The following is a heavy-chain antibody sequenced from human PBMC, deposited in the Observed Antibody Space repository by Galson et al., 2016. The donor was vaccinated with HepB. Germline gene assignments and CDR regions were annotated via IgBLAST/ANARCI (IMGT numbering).Heavy chain of an antibody. J-gene: IGHJ6*04. CDR2: IYYGGTS. CDR1: GASITTGGYS. Sequence: PLSLTCTVSGASITTGGYSWNWVRQVPGKGLEGIGNIYYGGTSSFNPSLMTRLNISIDAPMTRFSLRLSSVTAADTAVYFCASCRLGGLIRPACNGLDVWGKGTTVTVSS. CDR3: ASCRLGGLIRPACNGLDV. V-gene: IGHV4-31*03. D-gene: IGHD3-16*01.